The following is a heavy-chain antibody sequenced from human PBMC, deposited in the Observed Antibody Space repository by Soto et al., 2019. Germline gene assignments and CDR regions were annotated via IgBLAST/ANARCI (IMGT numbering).Heavy chain of an antibody. V-gene: IGHV3-21*04. CDR1: GFTFSSYN. D-gene: IGHD3-10*01. CDR3: ARLGPYASGSYSFRYNWFDP. J-gene: IGHJ5*02. Sequence: GGSLRLSCAASGFTFSSYNMNWVRQAPGKGLEWVSSISSSSSYIYYADSVKGRFTISRDNSKNTVFLQMNSLRAEDTAVYYCARLGPYASGSYSFRYNWFDPWGQGTRVTVSS. CDR2: ISSSSSYI.